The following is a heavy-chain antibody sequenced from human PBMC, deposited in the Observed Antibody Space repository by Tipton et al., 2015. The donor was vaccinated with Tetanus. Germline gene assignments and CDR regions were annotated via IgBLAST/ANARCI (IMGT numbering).Heavy chain of an antibody. J-gene: IGHJ6*02. Sequence: SLRLSCAASGFTFSSYAMSWVRQAPGKGLEWVSAISGSGGSTYYADSVKGRFTISRDNSKNTLYLQMNSLRAEDTAVYYCAKPVLAAAGTGYYYYGMDVWGQGTTVTVSS. CDR3: AKPVLAAAGTGYYYYGMDV. CDR2: ISGSGGST. CDR1: GFTFSSYA. D-gene: IGHD6-13*01. V-gene: IGHV3-23*01.